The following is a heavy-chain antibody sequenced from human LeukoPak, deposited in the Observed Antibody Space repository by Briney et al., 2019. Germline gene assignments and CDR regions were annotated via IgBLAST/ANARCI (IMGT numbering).Heavy chain of an antibody. CDR2: INPNSGGT. J-gene: IGHJ4*02. CDR1: GYTFTGYY. CDR3: ARDHKSSSWYSD. D-gene: IGHD6-13*01. V-gene: IGHV1-2*06. Sequence: GASVTVSCKASGYTFTGYYMHWLRQAPAKGLEWMGRINPNSGGTNYAQKFQGRVTMTRDTSISTAYMELSRLRSDDTAVYYCARDHKSSSWYSDWGQGTLVTVSS.